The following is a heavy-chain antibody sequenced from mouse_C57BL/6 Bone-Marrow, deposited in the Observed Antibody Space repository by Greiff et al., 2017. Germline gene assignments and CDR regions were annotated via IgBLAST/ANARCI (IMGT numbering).Heavy chain of an antibody. CDR1: GYTFTDYE. CDR3: TRKNFFDY. V-gene: IGHV1-15*01. CDR2: IDPETGGT. Sequence: QVQLQQSGAELVRPGASVTLSCKASGYTFTDYEMHWVKQTPVHGLEWIGAIDPETGGTAYNQKFKGKDILTADKSSSTAYMELRSLASEDSAVYYCTRKNFFDYWGQGTTRTVSS. J-gene: IGHJ2*01.